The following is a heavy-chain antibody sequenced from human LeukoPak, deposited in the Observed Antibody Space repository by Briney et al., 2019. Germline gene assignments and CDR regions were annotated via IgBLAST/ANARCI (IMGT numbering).Heavy chain of an antibody. CDR3: TRLHYYGMDV. CDR1: GFTFGDYA. CDR2: IRSKAYGGTT. V-gene: IGHV3-49*04. Sequence: GRSLRPSCTASGFTFGDYAMSWVRQAPGKGLEWVGFIRSKAYGGTTEYAASGKGRFTISRDDSKSIAYLQMNSLKTEDTAVYYCTRLHYYGMDVWGQGTTVTVSS. J-gene: IGHJ6*02.